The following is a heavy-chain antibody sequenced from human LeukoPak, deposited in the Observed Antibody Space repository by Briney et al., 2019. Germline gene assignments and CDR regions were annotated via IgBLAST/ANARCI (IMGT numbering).Heavy chain of an antibody. CDR3: ARDSHYCSSTSCYVRLGYYYGMDV. V-gene: IGHV3-74*01. CDR2: INSDGSST. Sequence: GGSLKLSCAASGFTFSSYWMHWVRQAPGKGLVWVSRINSDGSSTSYTDSVKGRFTISRDNAKNTLYLQMNSLRAEDTAVYYCARDSHYCSSTSCYVRLGYYYGMDVWGQGTTVTVSS. J-gene: IGHJ6*02. D-gene: IGHD2-2*01. CDR1: GFTFSSYW.